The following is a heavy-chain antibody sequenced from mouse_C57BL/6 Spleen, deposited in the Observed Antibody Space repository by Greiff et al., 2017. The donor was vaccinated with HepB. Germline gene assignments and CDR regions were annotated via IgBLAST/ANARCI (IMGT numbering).Heavy chain of an antibody. CDR3: ASVAWFAY. J-gene: IGHJ3*01. Sequence: VKLVESGAELARPGASVKMSCKASGYTFTSYTMHWVKQRPGQGLEWIGYINPSSGYTKYNQKFKDKATLTADKSSSTAYMQLSSLTSEDSAVYYCASVAWFAYWGQGTLVTVSA. CDR1: GYTFTSYT. V-gene: IGHV1-4*01. CDR2: INPSSGYT.